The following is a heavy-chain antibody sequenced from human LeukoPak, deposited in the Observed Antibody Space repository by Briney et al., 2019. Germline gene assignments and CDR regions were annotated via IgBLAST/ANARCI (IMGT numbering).Heavy chain of an antibody. V-gene: IGHV5-51*01. J-gene: IGHJ4*02. CDR2: IYPGDSDT. CDR3: ARSLRFCGGDCYYFDY. D-gene: IGHD2-21*02. CDR1: GYSFTSYW. Sequence: GESLKISCKGTGYSFTSYWLGWVRQMPGKGLEWMGIIYPGDSDTRYSPSFQGQVTISADKSISTAYLQWSSLKASDTAMYYCARSLRFCGGDCYYFDYWGQGTLVTVSS.